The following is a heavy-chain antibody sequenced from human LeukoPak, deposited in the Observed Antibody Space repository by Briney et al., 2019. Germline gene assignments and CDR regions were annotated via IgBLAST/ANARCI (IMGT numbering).Heavy chain of an antibody. CDR2: IYYSGST. V-gene: IGHV4-39*01. J-gene: IGHJ2*01. D-gene: IGHD3-10*01. CDR1: GGSISSSAYY. CDR3: ARPPNTSYYGSGRGFFDL. Sequence: SETLSLTCTVSGGSISSSAYYWGWIRQSPGKGLEWIGSIYYSGSTYYNPSLKSRVTTSVDTSKNQFSLKLNSVTAADTAVYYCARPPNTSYYGSGRGFFDLWGRGTLVTVSS.